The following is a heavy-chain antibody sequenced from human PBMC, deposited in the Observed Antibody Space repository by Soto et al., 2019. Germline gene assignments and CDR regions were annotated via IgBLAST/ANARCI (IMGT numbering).Heavy chain of an antibody. J-gene: IGHJ4*02. V-gene: IGHV4-31*03. CDR3: PRAVGFDSSGYPHNFDY. CDR2: IYYSGST. Sequence: SETLSLTCTVSGGSISSGVYYWSWIRQHPGNGLEWIGYIYYSGSTYYNPSLKSRVTISVDTSKNQFSLKLSSVTAADTAVYYCPRAVGFDSSGYPHNFDYWGQGTL. D-gene: IGHD3-22*01. CDR1: GGSISSGVYY.